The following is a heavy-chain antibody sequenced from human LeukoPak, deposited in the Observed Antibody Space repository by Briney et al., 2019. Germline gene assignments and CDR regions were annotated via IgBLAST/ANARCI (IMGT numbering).Heavy chain of an antibody. CDR1: GFTVSSNY. V-gene: IGHV3-53*01. D-gene: IGHD6-19*01. J-gene: IGHJ2*01. Sequence: GGSLRLSCAASGFTVSSNYMSWVRQAPGKGLEWVSVIYSGGSTYYAVSVKGRFTISRDNSKNTLYLQMNSLRAEDTAVYYCAREAPGSSVPSSSPYWYFDLWGRGARVTVSS. CDR3: AREAPGSSVPSSSPYWYFDL. CDR2: IYSGGST.